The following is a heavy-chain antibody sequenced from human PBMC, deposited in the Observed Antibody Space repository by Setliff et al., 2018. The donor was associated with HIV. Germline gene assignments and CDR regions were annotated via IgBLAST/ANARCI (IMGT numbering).Heavy chain of an antibody. CDR2: VNRDGGA. J-gene: IGHJ6*02. D-gene: IGHD3-10*01. CDR1: GGSPTGYF. CDR3: ARGWVRGPIISPGTYFSYGLGV. V-gene: IGHV4-34*01. Sequence: PSETLSPTCAVYGGSPTGYFWTWIRQSPGKGREWVGQVNRDGGANYNPSLRSRVTISVDTSKNQFSLKLTAMTAADKAVYYCARGWVRGPIISPGTYFSYGLGVWGQGTPVTVSS.